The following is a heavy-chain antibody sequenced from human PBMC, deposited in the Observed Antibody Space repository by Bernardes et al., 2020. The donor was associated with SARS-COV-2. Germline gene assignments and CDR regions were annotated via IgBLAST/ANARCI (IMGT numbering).Heavy chain of an antibody. CDR3: ARRHIIEARAGLDY. J-gene: IGHJ4*02. CDR1: GFTFTSHA. V-gene: IGHV3-23*01. Sequence: GGSLTLSCAGSGFTFTSHAMSWVRQAPGKGLEWVSAIRGSGDSTYYADSVKGRFTISRDISKNTLYLQMNSLTAEDTAFYYCARRHIIEARAGLDYWGQGTLVTVSS. D-gene: IGHD2-21*01. CDR2: IRGSGDST.